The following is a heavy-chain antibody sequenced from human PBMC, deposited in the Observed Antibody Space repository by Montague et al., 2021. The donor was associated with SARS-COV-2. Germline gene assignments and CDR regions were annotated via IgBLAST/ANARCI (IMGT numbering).Heavy chain of an antibody. Sequence: SETLSLTCAVYGGSFSAYYWSWIRQPPGKGLEWIGEINHSGSTNXNPSLKSRVTISVDTSKNQFSLKLSSVTAADTAVYYCARTDYIGSWFGAKKWFDPWGQGTLVTVSS. D-gene: IGHD6-13*01. V-gene: IGHV4-34*01. CDR2: INHSGST. J-gene: IGHJ5*02. CDR1: GGSFSAYY. CDR3: ARTDYIGSWFGAKKWFDP.